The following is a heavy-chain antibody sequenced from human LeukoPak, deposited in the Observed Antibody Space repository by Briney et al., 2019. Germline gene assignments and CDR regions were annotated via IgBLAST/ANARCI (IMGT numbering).Heavy chain of an antibody. CDR1: GFTFSSYG. CDR3: ARDGNRIAAAGTGTGINYYYYGMDV. Sequence: PGGSLRLSCAASGFTFSSYGMHWVRQAPGKGLEWVAFIRYDGSKKYYADSVKGRFTISRDNSKNTLYLQMNSLRAEDTAVYYCARDGNRIAAAGTGTGINYYYYGMDVWGQGTTVTVSS. CDR2: IRYDGSKK. V-gene: IGHV3-30*02. J-gene: IGHJ6*02. D-gene: IGHD6-13*01.